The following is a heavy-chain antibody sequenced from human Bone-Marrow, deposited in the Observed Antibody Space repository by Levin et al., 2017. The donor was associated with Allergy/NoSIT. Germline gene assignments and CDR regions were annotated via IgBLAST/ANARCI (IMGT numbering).Heavy chain of an antibody. CDR3: VRDKRSDGVTPDWYFDL. Sequence: PGGSLGLSCAASGFTFGSHEMNWVRQAPGKGLEWISYISSSGTTKYYADSVKGRFTISSKNSLYLQMNSLRAEDTAIYYCVRDKRSDGVTPDWYFDLWGRGTLVTVSS. D-gene: IGHD2-21*02. CDR1: GFTFGSHE. V-gene: IGHV3-48*03. CDR2: ISSSGTTK. J-gene: IGHJ2*01.